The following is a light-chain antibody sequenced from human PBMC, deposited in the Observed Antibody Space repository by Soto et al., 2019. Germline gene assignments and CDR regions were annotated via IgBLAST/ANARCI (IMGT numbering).Light chain of an antibody. CDR1: SSDVGGYNY. CDR3: SSYAGSNNVV. CDR2: EVS. V-gene: IGLV2-8*01. Sequence: QSVLTQLPSASGSPGQSVTISCTGTSSDVGGYNYVSWYQQHPGKAPKLMIYEVSKRPSGVPDRFSGSKSGNTASLTVSGLQAEDEADYYCSSYAGSNNVVFGGGTKLTVL. J-gene: IGLJ3*02.